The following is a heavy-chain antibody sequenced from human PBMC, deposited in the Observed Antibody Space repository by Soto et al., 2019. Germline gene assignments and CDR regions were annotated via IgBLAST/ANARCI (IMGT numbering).Heavy chain of an antibody. J-gene: IGHJ6*02. D-gene: IGHD2-2*01. V-gene: IGHV3-23*01. CDR1: AFTFSSYD. Sequence: GGSLRLSCAASAFTFSSYDMSWVRQAPGKGLEWVSGISGSGHRTYYADSVKGRFTISRDNSKNTLYLQMNSLRAEDTALYYCARSVPCSTSCRKKASYYYYGMDVWGQGTTVTVSS. CDR3: ARSVPCSTSCRKKASYYYYGMDV. CDR2: ISGSGHRT.